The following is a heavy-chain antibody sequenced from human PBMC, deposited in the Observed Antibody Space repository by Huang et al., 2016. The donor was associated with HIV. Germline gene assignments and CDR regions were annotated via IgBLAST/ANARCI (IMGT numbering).Heavy chain of an antibody. Sequence: QVHLVQSGDEVKKPGASVKVSCKASGYTFTNYDINWVRQAPGRGLEWMCWMNPNTGNTVFAQRFQGRVTMTRKTSITTAYMELTSLTSEDTAVYYCAWSGYGNLDYWGLGTLVIVSS. CDR2: MNPNTGNT. CDR1: GYTFTNYD. D-gene: IGHD4-4*01. J-gene: IGHJ4*02. CDR3: AWSGYGNLDY. V-gene: IGHV1-8*02.